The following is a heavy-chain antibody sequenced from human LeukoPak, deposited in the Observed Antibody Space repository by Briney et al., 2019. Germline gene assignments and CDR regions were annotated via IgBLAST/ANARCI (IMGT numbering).Heavy chain of an antibody. CDR3: ARDYLWFGESHWYFDL. CDR2: ISSSAGST. Sequence: QPGGSLRLSCAASGFTFSSYALSWVRQAPGKGLEWVSGISSSAGSTYYADSVKGRFTISRDNAKNSLYLQMNSLRAEDTAVYYCARDYLWFGESHWYFDLWGRGTLVTVSS. J-gene: IGHJ2*01. V-gene: IGHV3-23*01. CDR1: GFTFSSYA. D-gene: IGHD3-10*01.